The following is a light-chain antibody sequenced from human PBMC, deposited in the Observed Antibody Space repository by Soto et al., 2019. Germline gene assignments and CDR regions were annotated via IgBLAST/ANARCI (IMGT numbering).Light chain of an antibody. CDR1: QSVNSN. CDR2: AAS. V-gene: IGKV3-15*01. Sequence: EMVMTQSPAILSVSPGERATLSCRASQSVNSNLAWYQQKPGQAPRLLIYAASTRATGIPVRFSGSGSGTEFTLTISSLQSEDVAVYYCQQYYIVPYTFGQGTKLEI. J-gene: IGKJ2*01. CDR3: QQYYIVPYT.